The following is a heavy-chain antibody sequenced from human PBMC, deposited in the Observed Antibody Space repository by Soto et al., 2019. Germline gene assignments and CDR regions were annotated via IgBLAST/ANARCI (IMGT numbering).Heavy chain of an antibody. CDR2: ISAYNGNT. Sequence: ASVKVSCKASGYTFTSYGISWVRQAPGQGLEWMGWISAYNGNTNYAQKLQGRVTMTTDTSTSTAYMELRSLRSDDTAVYYCARGAAAAGHYYYYGMDVWGKGPTVTVSS. CDR1: GYTFTSYG. D-gene: IGHD6-13*01. J-gene: IGHJ6*04. V-gene: IGHV1-18*01. CDR3: ARGAAAAGHYYYYGMDV.